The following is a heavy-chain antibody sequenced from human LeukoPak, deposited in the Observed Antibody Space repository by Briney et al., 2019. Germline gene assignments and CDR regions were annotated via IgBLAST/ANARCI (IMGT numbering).Heavy chain of an antibody. V-gene: IGHV5-51*01. CDR2: IYPGDSDT. CDR3: ASQDRQSYCSSTSCPDAFDI. Sequence: MAGESLKISCQGSGFHFTNYWIGWVRQMPGKGLEWMGFIYPGDSDTRYSPSFQGQVTISADKSISTAYLQWSSLKASDTAMYYCASQDRQSYCSSTSCPDAFDIWGQGTMVTVSS. CDR1: GFHFTNYW. J-gene: IGHJ3*02. D-gene: IGHD2-2*01.